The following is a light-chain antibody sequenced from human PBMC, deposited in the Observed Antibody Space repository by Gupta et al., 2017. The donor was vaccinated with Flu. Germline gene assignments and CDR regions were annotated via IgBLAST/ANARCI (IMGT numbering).Light chain of an antibody. CDR3: QQYYSTPGT. CDR2: WAS. J-gene: IGKJ1*01. Sequence: SLGERATINCKSSRNVLYSSNNKNYLAWYQQKPRQPPKLLIYWASTRESGIPDRFSGSGSGTDFTLTISSLQAEDVAVYYCQQYYSTPGTFGQGTKVEIK. V-gene: IGKV4-1*01. CDR1: RNVLYSSNNKNY.